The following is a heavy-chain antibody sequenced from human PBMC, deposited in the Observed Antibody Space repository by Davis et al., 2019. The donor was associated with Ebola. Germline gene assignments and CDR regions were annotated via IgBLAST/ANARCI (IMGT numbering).Heavy chain of an antibody. CDR1: GDSISGSIYY. CDR3: ARGGDGYNSFDFYYYGMDV. CDR2: IYYSGGT. D-gene: IGHD5-24*01. V-gene: IGHV4-61*05. Sequence: SETLSLTCTVSGDSISGSIYYWAWIRQPPGKGLEWIGYIYYSGGTNYNPSLKSRVTISVDTSKNQVSLKLSSVTAADTAVYYCARGGDGYNSFDFYYYGMDVWGQGTTVTVSS. J-gene: IGHJ6*02.